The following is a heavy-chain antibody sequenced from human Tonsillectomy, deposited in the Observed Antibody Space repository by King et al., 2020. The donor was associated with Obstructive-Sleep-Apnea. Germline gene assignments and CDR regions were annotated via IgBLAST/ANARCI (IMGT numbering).Heavy chain of an antibody. CDR3: ATFTVTARGTDYGLDV. CDR2: IYHSGNT. CDR1: GGSLSNDGYS. Sequence: LQLQESGSGLVKPSQTLSLTCAVSGGSLSNDGYSRSWIRQPPGKDLEWIGYIYHSGNTYYNPSLKSRVTLSLDRSKNQFSLKLTSVTAADTAVYYCATFTVTARGTDYGLDVWGRGTTVTVSS. J-gene: IGHJ6*02. V-gene: IGHV4-30-2*01. D-gene: IGHD2-21*02.